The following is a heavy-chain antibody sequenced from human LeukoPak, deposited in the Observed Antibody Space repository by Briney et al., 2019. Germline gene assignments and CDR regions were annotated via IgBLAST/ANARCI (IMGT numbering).Heavy chain of an antibody. Sequence: PSQTLSLTCTVSGGSINSGSFFWNWIRQPAGMGLEWIGHIYTSGSTSYNPSLKSRVTMSVDTSKNQFSLKLSSVTAADTAVYYCASGWGVDYWGQGTLVTVSS. CDR2: IYTSGST. CDR3: ASGWGVDY. V-gene: IGHV4-61*09. J-gene: IGHJ4*02. CDR1: GGSINSGSFF. D-gene: IGHD3-16*01.